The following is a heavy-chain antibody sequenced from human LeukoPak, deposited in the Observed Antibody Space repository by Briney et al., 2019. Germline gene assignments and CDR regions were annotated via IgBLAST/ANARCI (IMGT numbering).Heavy chain of an antibody. CDR3: ARERAWLQQNDYCMDV. D-gene: IGHD5-24*01. CDR2: IYYSGST. Sequence: PSETLSLTCTVSGGSISSYYWSWIRQPPGKGLEWIGYIYYSGSTNYNPSLKSRVTISVDTSKNQFSLKLSSVTAADTAVYYCARERAWLQQNDYCMDVWGKGTTVTVSS. J-gene: IGHJ6*03. CDR1: GGSISSYY. V-gene: IGHV4-59*01.